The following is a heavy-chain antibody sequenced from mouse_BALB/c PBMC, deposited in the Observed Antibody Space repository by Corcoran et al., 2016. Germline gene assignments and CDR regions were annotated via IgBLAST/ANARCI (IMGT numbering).Heavy chain of an antibody. J-gene: IGHJ3*01. CDR2: INPNNGGT. V-gene: IGHV1-18*01. CDR1: GYTFTDYN. Sequence: EVLLQQSGPELVKPGASVKIPCKASGYTFTDYNMDWVKQSHGKSLEWIGDINPNNGGTIYNQKFKGKATLTVDKSSSTAYMELRSLTSEDTAVYYCAREDYYGVFAYWGQGTLVTVSA. D-gene: IGHD1-1*01. CDR3: AREDYYGVFAY.